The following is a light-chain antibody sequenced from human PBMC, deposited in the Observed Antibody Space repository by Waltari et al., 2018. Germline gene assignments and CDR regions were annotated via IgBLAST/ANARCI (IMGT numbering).Light chain of an antibody. V-gene: IGKV4-1*01. CDR2: WAS. Sequence: DIVVTQSPDSLPLSVGERATITCKSSQSVLYSSNTKYYLSGYQQKSGQSPSLLIYWASTREAGVPDRFSGSGSGTDFTLTINGLQPEDAAVYFCHQYYLTPWTFGQGTKLEIK. J-gene: IGKJ1*01. CDR1: QSVLYSSNTKYY. CDR3: HQYYLTPWT.